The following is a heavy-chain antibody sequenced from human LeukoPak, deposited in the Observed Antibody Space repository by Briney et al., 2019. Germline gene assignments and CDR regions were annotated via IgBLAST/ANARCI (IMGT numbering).Heavy chain of an antibody. CDR1: GGTFSSYA. J-gene: IGHJ3*02. CDR2: IILILGIA. CDR3: ARDRFDKYYYGSGSLWDAFDI. D-gene: IGHD3-10*01. V-gene: IGHV1-69*04. Sequence: SVKVSCKASGGTFSSYAISWVRQAPGQGLEWMGRIILILGIANYAQKFQGRVTITADKSTSTAYMELSSLRAEDTAVYYCARDRFDKYYYGSGSLWDAFDIWGQGTMVTVSS.